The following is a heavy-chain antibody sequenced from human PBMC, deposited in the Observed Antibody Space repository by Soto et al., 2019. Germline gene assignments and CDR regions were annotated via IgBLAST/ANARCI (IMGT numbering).Heavy chain of an antibody. CDR1: GYTFTSYY. D-gene: IGHD3-3*01. CDR3: ARGLETIFGVFMGP. CDR2: XXPXXGXT. J-gene: IGHJ4*02. Sequence: ASVKVSCKASGYTFTSYYMHGVRQALGQGLEWXGIXXPXXGXTXXXQXXXGRVTMTRYTSTSTVYMELSSLRPEDTAVYYCARGLETIFGVFMGPWGQGTMVTSSS. V-gene: IGHV1-46*01.